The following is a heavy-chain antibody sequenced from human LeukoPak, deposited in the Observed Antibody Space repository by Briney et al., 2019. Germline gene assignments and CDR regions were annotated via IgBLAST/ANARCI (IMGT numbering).Heavy chain of an antibody. CDR1: GFTFSSYW. J-gene: IGHJ4*02. CDR2: INTDGSIT. D-gene: IGHD5-12*01. Sequence: PGGSLRLSCAASGFTFSSYWMYWVRQAPGKGLVWVSRINTDGSITNYADSVKGRFTISRDNAKNSLYLQMNSLRAEDTAVYYCARASGYSGYDPPYWGQGTLVTVSS. V-gene: IGHV3-74*01. CDR3: ARASGYSGYDPPY.